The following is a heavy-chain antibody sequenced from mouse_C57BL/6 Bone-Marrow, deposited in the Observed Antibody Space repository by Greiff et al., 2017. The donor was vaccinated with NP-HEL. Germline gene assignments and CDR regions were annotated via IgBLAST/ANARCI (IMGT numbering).Heavy chain of an antibody. CDR3: ARGKLPFAY. CDR1: GYTFTSYW. J-gene: IGHJ3*01. V-gene: IGHV1-50*01. CDR2: IDPSDSYT. Sequence: QVQLQQPGAELVKPGASVKLSCKASGYTFTSYWMQWVKQRPGQGLEWIGEIDPSDSYTNYNQKFKGQATLTVDTSSSTAYMQLSSLTSEDSAVYYCARGKLPFAYWGQGTLVTVSA.